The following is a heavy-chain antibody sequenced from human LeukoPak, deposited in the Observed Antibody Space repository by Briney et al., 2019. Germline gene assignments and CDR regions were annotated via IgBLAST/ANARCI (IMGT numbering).Heavy chain of an antibody. CDR3: ARGGTGRGYGMDV. J-gene: IGHJ6*02. CDR2: INPSGGNT. Sequence: ASVKVSCKASGYTFTSYYMHWVRQAPGQGLEWMGIINPSGGNTGYAQKFQGRVTMTRNTSISTAYMELSSLRSEDTAVYYCARGGTGRGYGMDVWGQGTTVTVSS. V-gene: IGHV1-46*01. CDR1: GYTFTSYY. D-gene: IGHD3-10*01.